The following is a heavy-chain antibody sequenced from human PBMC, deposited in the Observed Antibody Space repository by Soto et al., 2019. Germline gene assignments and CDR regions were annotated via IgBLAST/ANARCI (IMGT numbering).Heavy chain of an antibody. D-gene: IGHD2-21*01. V-gene: IGHV1-18*01. CDR1: GYTFTSYG. CDR3: AGAPEVIDY. Sequence: QVQLVQSGAEVKKPGASVKVSCKASGYTFTSYGISWVRQAPGQGLEWMGWISAYNGNTNYAQKLQGRVTMTTDTPRSTAYMERRSLRSDATAVYSWAGAPEVIDYWGQGPLVPVPP. CDR2: ISAYNGNT. J-gene: IGHJ4*02.